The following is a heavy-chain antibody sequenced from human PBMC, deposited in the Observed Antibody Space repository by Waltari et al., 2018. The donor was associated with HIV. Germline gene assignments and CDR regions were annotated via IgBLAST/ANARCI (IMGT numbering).Heavy chain of an antibody. CDR1: GFNVRSFA. CDR2: NGPDENKK. Sequence: QVYLVESGGGAVQPGKSLRLSCVVSGFNVRSFAMHWVRQAPGKGLKWGAVNGPDENKKFYAEAVKGRFIISRDRSKNTIYLHVNYRKVDDTALYYCASPAGDCSGNFCYTGEVDPWGHGSQVIVSS. D-gene: IGHD3-16*02. CDR3: ASPAGDCSGNFCYTGEVDP. J-gene: IGHJ5*02. V-gene: IGHV3-33*03.